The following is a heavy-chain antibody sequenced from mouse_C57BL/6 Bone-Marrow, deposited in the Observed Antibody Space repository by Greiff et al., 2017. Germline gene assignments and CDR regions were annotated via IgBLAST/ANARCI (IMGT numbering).Heavy chain of an antibody. CDR2: IYPRSGNT. J-gene: IGHJ1*03. Sequence: VQLQESGAELARPGASVKLSCKASGYTFTSYGISWVKQRTGQGLEWIGEIYPRSGNTYYNEKFKGKATLTADKSSSTAYMALRSLTSEDSAVYFCARAGTKYFDVWGTGTTVTVSS. CDR1: GYTFTSYG. CDR3: ARAGTKYFDV. D-gene: IGHD4-1*01. V-gene: IGHV1-81*01.